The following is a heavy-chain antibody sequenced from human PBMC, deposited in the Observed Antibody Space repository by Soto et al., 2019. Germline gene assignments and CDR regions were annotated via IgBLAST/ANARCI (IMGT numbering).Heavy chain of an antibody. J-gene: IGHJ4*02. Sequence: QVQLVQSGAEVKKPGASVKVSCKASGYTFTSYGISWVRQAPGQGREWMGWISAYNGNTNYAQKLQGRVTMTTDTSTITAYMELRRLRSDETAVYYCARDKGDGSGSYYGYWGQGTLVTVSS. CDR2: ISAYNGNT. CDR3: ARDKGDGSGSYYGY. CDR1: GYTFTSYG. V-gene: IGHV1-18*01. D-gene: IGHD3-10*01.